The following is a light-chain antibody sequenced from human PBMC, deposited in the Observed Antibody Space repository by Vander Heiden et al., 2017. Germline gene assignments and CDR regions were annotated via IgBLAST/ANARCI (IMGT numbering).Light chain of an antibody. CDR3: MQRKEFPLT. J-gene: IGKJ4*01. CDR1: HGRLDSDNGNIY. Sequence: IVMPQPPLSLPVPPGEPASTICRTSHGRLDSDNGNIYLDWFLQKPGQSPQILIYTLSNRASGVPDRFSGSGSPTDFTLKISRVEAEDVGVYYCMQRKEFPLTFGGGTQVDIK. CDR2: TLS. V-gene: IGKV2-40*01.